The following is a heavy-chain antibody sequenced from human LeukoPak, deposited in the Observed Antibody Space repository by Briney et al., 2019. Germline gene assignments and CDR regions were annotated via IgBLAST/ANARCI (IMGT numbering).Heavy chain of an antibody. Sequence: ASVKVSCMASGYPCTKFYMHWVRQAPGHGLEWMGLMSPNGDSTLYSQKFQGRVTMTRDTSTSTDYMELSSLRSEDTAVYYCARANSDTVKVECSGACYWWFDPWGQGTLVTVSS. D-gene: IGHD6-19*01. CDR3: ARANSDTVKVECSGACYWWFDP. CDR1: GYPCTKFY. J-gene: IGHJ5*02. V-gene: IGHV1-46*01. CDR2: MSPNGDST.